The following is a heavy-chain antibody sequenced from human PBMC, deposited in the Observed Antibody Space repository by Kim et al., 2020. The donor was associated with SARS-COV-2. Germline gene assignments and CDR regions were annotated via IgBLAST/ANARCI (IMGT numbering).Heavy chain of an antibody. J-gene: IGHJ3*02. V-gene: IGHV3-7*04. D-gene: IGHD2-21*01. CDR3: ARVDCGSPDCRGNAPFDI. Sequence: VKRRFTISRDNAKNSLYLQMNSLRPEDAAVYYCARVDCGSPDCRGNAPFDIWGQGTVVTFSS.